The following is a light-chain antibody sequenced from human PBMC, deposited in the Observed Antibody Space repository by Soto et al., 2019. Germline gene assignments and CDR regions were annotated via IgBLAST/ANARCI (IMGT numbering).Light chain of an antibody. CDR1: ERISDN. V-gene: IGKV1-39*01. Sequence: DIQMTQSPSSLSASVGDRVTISCRASERISDNLAWYQQKPVKAPKLLINTASSLRSGVPSRFSCSGSVTDFTLTIDSLQPEDFATYFCQQTNTAPWTFGQGTKVEIK. CDR3: QQTNTAPWT. CDR2: TAS. J-gene: IGKJ1*01.